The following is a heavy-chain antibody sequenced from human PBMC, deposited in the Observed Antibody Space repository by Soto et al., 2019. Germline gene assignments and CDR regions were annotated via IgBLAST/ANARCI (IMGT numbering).Heavy chain of an antibody. CDR1: GYSFTDYW. Sequence: RGESLKISFKSSGYSFTDYWIGWVRQMPGKGLEWMGIIYPGDSDARYSPSFQGQVTISVDTSINTAFLRWNSLTASDTAMYYCARQADYNILTGYFYYFDYWGQGSLVTVSS. CDR3: ARQADYNILTGYFYYFDY. V-gene: IGHV5-51*01. J-gene: IGHJ4*01. D-gene: IGHD3-9*01. CDR2: IYPGDSDA.